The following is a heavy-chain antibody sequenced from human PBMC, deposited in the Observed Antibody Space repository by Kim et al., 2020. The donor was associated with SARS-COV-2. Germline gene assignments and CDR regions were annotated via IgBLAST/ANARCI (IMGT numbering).Heavy chain of an antibody. CDR1: GYTFTSYA. D-gene: IGHD3-3*01. V-gene: IGHV7-4-1*02. Sequence: ASVKVSCKASGYTFTSYAMNWVRQTPGQGLEWMGWINTNTGNPTYAQGFTGRFVFSLDTSVSTAYLQISSLKAEDTAVYYCARETQYYDFWSVQLHRFDYWGQGTLVTVSS. J-gene: IGHJ4*02. CDR2: INTNTGNP. CDR3: ARETQYYDFWSVQLHRFDY.